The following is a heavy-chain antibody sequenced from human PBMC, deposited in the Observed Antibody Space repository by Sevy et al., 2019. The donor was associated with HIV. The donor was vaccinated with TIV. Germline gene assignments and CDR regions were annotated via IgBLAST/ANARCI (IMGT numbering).Heavy chain of an antibody. J-gene: IGHJ4*02. V-gene: IGHV4-30-4*01. D-gene: IGHD2-15*01. Sequence: SETLSLTCTVSGGSISSGDNYWSWIRQPPGKGLEWIGYIYYSGSTYYNPSLKSRVTISVDTSKNQFSLKLSSVTAADTAVYYCARGPRGYCSGGSCSTAIDYWGQGTLVTVSS. CDR2: IYYSGST. CDR3: ARGPRGYCSGGSCSTAIDY. CDR1: GGSISSGDNY.